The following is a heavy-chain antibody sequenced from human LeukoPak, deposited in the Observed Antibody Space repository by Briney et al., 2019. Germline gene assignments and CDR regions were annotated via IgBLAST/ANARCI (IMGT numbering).Heavy chain of an antibody. V-gene: IGHV4-61*02. CDR2: IYTSGST. CDR3: ARDSYGSGSYYTNLDY. CDR1: GGSISSGSYY. D-gene: IGHD3-10*01. Sequence: SETLSLTCTVSGGSISSGSYYWSWIRQPAGKGLEWIGRIYTSGSTNYNPSLKSRVTMSVDTSKNQFSLKLSSVTAADTAVYYCARDSYGSGSYYTNLDYWGQGTLVTVSS. J-gene: IGHJ4*02.